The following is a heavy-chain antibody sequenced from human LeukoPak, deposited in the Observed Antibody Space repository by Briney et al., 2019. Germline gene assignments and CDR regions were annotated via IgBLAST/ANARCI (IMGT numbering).Heavy chain of an antibody. J-gene: IGHJ4*02. Sequence: ASVKVSCKASGYIFITYSMHWVRQAPGQRLEWMGWINAGNGNTKYSQKFQGRVTITRDTSASTAYMELSSLRSEDTAVYYCARGWSSGYSNLPDYWGQGTLVTVSS. V-gene: IGHV1-3*01. CDR1: GYIFITYS. D-gene: IGHD3-22*01. CDR3: ARGWSSGYSNLPDY. CDR2: INAGNGNT.